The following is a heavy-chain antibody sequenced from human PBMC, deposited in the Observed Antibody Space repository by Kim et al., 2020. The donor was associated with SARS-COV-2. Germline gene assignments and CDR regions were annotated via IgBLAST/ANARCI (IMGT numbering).Heavy chain of an antibody. CDR1: RIDFSDFC. Sequence: GGSLRLSCVDSRIDFSDFCMTWIRQAPGKGLEWVAYIGSGGSPIYYAESVKGRFTMSRDNAKKSVYLQMNGLKLEDTAVYYCASLEPPGTNAYYGRDVWG. V-gene: IGHV3-11*01. CDR3: ASLEPPGTNAYYGRDV. D-gene: IGHD1-7*01. CDR2: IGSGGSPI. J-gene: IGHJ6*01.